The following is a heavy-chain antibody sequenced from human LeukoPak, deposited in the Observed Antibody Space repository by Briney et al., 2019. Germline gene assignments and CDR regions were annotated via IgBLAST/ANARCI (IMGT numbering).Heavy chain of an antibody. J-gene: IGHJ4*02. CDR1: GGSISSSNW. V-gene: IGHV4-4*02. CDR2: IYHSGST. D-gene: IGHD6-25*01. CDR3: ARVDIAAQKVDY. Sequence: SGTLSLTCAVSGGSISSSNWWSWVRQPPGKGLEWIGEIYHSGSTNYNPSLKSRVTISVDTSKNQFSLKLSSETAADTAVYYCARVDIAAQKVDYWGQGTLVTVSS.